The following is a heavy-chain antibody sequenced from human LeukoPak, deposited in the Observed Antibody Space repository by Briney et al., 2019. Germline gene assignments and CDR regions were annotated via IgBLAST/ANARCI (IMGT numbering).Heavy chain of an antibody. J-gene: IGHJ4*02. CDR2: IYSGGT. D-gene: IGHD5-18*01. CDR3: ATSEYTYGLFDY. Sequence: GGSLRLSCAASGFTVSSNYMSWVRRAPGKGLEWVSLIYSGGTYYADSVKGRFTISRDNSKNTLYLQMNSLRPEDTAVYYCATSEYTYGLFDYWGQGTLVTVPS. V-gene: IGHV3-66*02. CDR1: GFTVSSNY.